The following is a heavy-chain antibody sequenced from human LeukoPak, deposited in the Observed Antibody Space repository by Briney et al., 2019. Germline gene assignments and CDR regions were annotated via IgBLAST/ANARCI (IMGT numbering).Heavy chain of an antibody. V-gene: IGHV4-59*01. D-gene: IGHD6-13*01. CDR3: ARDRFPNSSSWYWGFDY. Sequence: SETLSLTCTVAAGSISSGYWSWIRQPPGKGLEWIGYIYYSGSTNYNPSLKSRVTISVDTSKNQFSLKLSSVTAADTAVYYCARDRFPNSSSWYWGFDYWGQGTLVTVSS. CDR2: IYYSGST. J-gene: IGHJ4*02. CDR1: AGSISSGY.